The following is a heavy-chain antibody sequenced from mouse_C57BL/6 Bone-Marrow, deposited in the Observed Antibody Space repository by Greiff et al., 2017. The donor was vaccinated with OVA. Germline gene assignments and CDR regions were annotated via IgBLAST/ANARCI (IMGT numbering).Heavy chain of an antibody. CDR2: IYTGNGDT. CDR1: GYTFTSYG. J-gene: IGHJ1*03. Sequence: LQESGAELVRPGASVKMSCKASGYTFTSYGMHWVKQTPRQGLEWIGAIYTGNGDTSYNEKFKGQATLTVDKSSSTPYMQLSSLTSEDAAVYFVCIHSYYGNSWYFDVGGTGTTVTVSS. V-gene: IGHV1-12*01. CDR3: CIHSYYGNSWYFDV. D-gene: IGHD2-10*01.